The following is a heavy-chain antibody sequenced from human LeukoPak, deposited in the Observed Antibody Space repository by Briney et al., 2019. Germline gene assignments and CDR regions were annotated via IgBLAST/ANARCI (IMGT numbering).Heavy chain of an antibody. Sequence: GGSLRLSCAASGFAFSNAWMSWVRQAPGKGLERVGRIKSKTDGGTTDYAAPVKGRFTISRDDSKNTLYLQMNSLETEDTAVYYCTTGGYGGQFDYWGQGTLVTVPS. V-gene: IGHV3-15*01. CDR2: IKSKTDGGTT. CDR3: TTGGYGGQFDY. J-gene: IGHJ4*02. D-gene: IGHD5-12*01. CDR1: GFAFSNAW.